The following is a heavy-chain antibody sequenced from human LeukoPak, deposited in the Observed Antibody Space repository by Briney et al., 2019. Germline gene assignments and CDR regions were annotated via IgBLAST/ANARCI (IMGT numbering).Heavy chain of an antibody. CDR3: AKEEVPNDY. D-gene: IGHD2-2*01. V-gene: IGHV3-74*01. CDR2: INSDGTTT. Sequence: PGGSLRLSCAASGFSFSNSWMHWVRQAPGKGLVWVSRINSDGTTTYYADSVKGRFTISRDNAKNTLFLQMNSLRAEDTAVYYCAKEEVPNDYWGQGTLVTVSS. J-gene: IGHJ4*02. CDR1: GFSFSNSW.